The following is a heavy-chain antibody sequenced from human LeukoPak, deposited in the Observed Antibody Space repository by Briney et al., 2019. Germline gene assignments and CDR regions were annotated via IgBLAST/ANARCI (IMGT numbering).Heavy chain of an antibody. Sequence: PGGSLRLSCAASGFTFSGYSMNWVRQAPGKGLEWVSYILTSGATIYYADSVRGRFTISRDNAKNSLYLQMNNLRDEDTAVYYCARILGLTLDYWGQGTLVTVSS. J-gene: IGHJ4*02. CDR3: ARILGLTLDY. CDR2: ILTSGATI. CDR1: GFTFSGYS. D-gene: IGHD3-16*01. V-gene: IGHV3-48*02.